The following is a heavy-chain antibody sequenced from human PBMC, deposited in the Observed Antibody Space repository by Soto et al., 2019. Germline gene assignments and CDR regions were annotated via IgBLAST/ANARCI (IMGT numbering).Heavy chain of an antibody. CDR2: INPNSGGT. CDR3: ARASGTTMYGMDV. CDR1: GYTFTGYY. Sequence: EASVKVSCKASGYTFTGYYIHWVRQAPGQGLEWMGCINPNSGGTNFAQRFQGWVTMTGDTSISTAYMEVSRLKSDDTAVYYCARASGTTMYGMDVWGQGILVTVSS. V-gene: IGHV1-2*04. J-gene: IGHJ6*02. D-gene: IGHD5-18*01.